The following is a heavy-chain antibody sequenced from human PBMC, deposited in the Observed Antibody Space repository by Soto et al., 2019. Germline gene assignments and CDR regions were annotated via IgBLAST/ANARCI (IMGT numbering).Heavy chain of an antibody. CDR1: GGSISSGGYY. J-gene: IGHJ6*03. D-gene: IGHD6-13*01. V-gene: IGHV4-31*03. CDR2: IYYSGST. Sequence: SETLSLTCTVSGGSISSGGYYWSWIRQHPGKGLEWIGYIYYSGSTYYNPSLKSRVTISVDTSKNQFSLKLSSVTAADTAVYYCARRLYSSSLRMDVWGKGTTVTVSS. CDR3: ARRLYSSSLRMDV.